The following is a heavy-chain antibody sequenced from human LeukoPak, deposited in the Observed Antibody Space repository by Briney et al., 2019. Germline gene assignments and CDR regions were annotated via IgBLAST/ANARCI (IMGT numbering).Heavy chain of an antibody. CDR3: ARGPYTMVATPTGFDY. Sequence: SQTLSLTCTVSGVSINSGAYYWSWIRQHPGKGLEWIGYISYSGSTYSNPSLKSRVTISVDTSKNQFSLKLNSVTAADTAVYYCARGPYTMVATPTGFDYWGQGTLVTVSS. CDR2: ISYSGST. J-gene: IGHJ4*02. CDR1: GVSINSGAYY. D-gene: IGHD5-12*01. V-gene: IGHV4-31*03.